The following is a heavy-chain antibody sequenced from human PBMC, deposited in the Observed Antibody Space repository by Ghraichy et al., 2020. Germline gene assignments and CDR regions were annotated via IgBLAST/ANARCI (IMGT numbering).Heavy chain of an antibody. CDR2: IYQSGST. V-gene: IGHV4-39*07. D-gene: IGHD3-22*01. CDR3: VSQPHLFYDKSGYVN. J-gene: IGHJ4*02. CDR1: GVPITSDSHY. Sequence: SETLSLTCTVSGVPITSDSHYWGWIRQPPGRGLEWIGNIYQSGSTYLNPSLNTRVTISLDSSKKRFSLRLRSVTAADTAVYYCVSQPHLFYDKSGYVNWGQGTLVTVSS.